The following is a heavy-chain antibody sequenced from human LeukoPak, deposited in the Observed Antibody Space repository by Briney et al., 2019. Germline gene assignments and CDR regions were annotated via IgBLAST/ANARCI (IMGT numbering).Heavy chain of an antibody. Sequence: SETLSLTCTVSGGSISSRSYYWGWIRQPPGKGLEWIATIYYSGSTYYNPSLKSRVTISVDTSKNQFSLKLSSVTAADTAVYYCLTAYSARYFDLSGRGTLVTVSS. J-gene: IGHJ2*01. CDR3: LTAYSARYFDL. CDR2: IYYSGST. V-gene: IGHV4-39*01. D-gene: IGHD6-6*01. CDR1: GGSISSRSYY.